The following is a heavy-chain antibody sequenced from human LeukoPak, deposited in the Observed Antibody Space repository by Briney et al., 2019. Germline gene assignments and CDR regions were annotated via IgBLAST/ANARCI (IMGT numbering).Heavy chain of an antibody. V-gene: IGHV4-59*02. D-gene: IGHD3-22*01. CDR1: GGSVSSYY. CDR2: IYDRGST. J-gene: IGHJ2*01. CDR3: ARDPAHYYDSSGYNWYFDL. Sequence: SETLSLTCTVSGGSVSSYYWSWIRQPPGKGLEWIGNIYDRGSTKYNPSLKSRVTISVDTSKNQFSLKLSSVTAADTAVYYCARDPAHYYDSSGYNWYFDLWGRGTLVTVSS.